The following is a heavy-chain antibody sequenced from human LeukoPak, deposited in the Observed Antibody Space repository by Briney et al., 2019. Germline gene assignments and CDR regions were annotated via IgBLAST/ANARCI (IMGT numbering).Heavy chain of an antibody. CDR1: GGTFSSYA. D-gene: IGHD5-12*01. J-gene: IGHJ4*02. V-gene: IGHV1-69*01. CDR3: ARGLRGYSGLGVY. Sequence: SVKVSRKASGGTFSSYAISWVRQAPGQGLEWMGGIIPIFGTANYAQKFQGRVTITADESTSTAYMELSSLRSDDTAVYYCARGLRGYSGLGVYWGQGTLVTVSS. CDR2: IIPIFGTA.